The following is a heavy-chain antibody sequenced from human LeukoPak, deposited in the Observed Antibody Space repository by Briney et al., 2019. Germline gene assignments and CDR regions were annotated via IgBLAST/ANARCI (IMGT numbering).Heavy chain of an antibody. V-gene: IGHV1-8*02. D-gene: IGHD6-19*01. Sequence: ASVKVSCKASGYTFTSYGISWVRQATGQGLEWMGWMNPNSGNTGYAQKFQGRVTMTRNTSISTAYMELSSLRSEDTAVYYCASMSSGWYGDAFDIWGQGTMVTVSS. CDR2: MNPNSGNT. CDR3: ASMSSGWYGDAFDI. J-gene: IGHJ3*02. CDR1: GYTFTSYG.